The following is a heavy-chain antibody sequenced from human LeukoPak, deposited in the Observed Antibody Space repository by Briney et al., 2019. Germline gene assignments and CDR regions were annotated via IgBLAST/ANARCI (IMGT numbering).Heavy chain of an antibody. J-gene: IGHJ3*02. CDR2: ISGSGGST. Sequence: PGRSLRLSCAASGFTFSSYAMSWVRQAPGKGLEWVSAISGSGGSTYYADSVKGRFTISRDNSKNTLYLQMDSLRAEDTAVYYCAKDRAGYFDWFDAFDIWGQGTMVTVSS. D-gene: IGHD3-9*01. CDR1: GFTFSSYA. CDR3: AKDRAGYFDWFDAFDI. V-gene: IGHV3-23*01.